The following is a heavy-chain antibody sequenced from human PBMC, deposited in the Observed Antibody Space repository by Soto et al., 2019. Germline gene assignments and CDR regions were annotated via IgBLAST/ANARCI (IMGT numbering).Heavy chain of an antibody. CDR1: GGSITSYY. J-gene: IGHJ4*02. CDR2: IYNSGNT. V-gene: IGHV4-59*08. Sequence: SETLSLTCTFSGGSITSYYWSWIRQPPGKGLEWIGYIYNSGNTNYNPSLKSRVTISVDTSTNQFSLRLNSVTAADTAVYYCARSSIEPRVFMYPFDSWGQGTLVTVSS. CDR3: ARSSIEPRVFMYPFDS. D-gene: IGHD6-6*01.